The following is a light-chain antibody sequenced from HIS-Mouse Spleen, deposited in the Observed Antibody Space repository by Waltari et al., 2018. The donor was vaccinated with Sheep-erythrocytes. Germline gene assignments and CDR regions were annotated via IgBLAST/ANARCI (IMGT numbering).Light chain of an antibody. Sequence: SYVLTQPPSVSVAPGKTARITCGGINFGSKSVHWYQQKPGQPPVLVVYDDSDRPSGIPERFSGSNSGNTATLTISRVEAGDEADYYCQVWDSSSDHVVFGGGTKLTVL. CDR3: QVWDSSSDHVV. CDR1: NFGSKS. J-gene: IGLJ2*01. CDR2: DDS. V-gene: IGLV3-21*03.